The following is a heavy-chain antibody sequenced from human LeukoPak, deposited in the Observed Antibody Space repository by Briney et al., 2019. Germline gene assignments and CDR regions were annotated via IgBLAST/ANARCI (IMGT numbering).Heavy chain of an antibody. Sequence: SETLSLTCTVSGDSITSYYWSWIRQPAGKGLEWIGRIYVTGSTNYNPSLKSRVTISVDTSKNQFSLKLSSVTAADTAVYYCARYYDILSGEFDYWGQGTLVTVSS. CDR1: GDSITSYY. J-gene: IGHJ4*02. D-gene: IGHD3-9*01. CDR2: IYVTGST. CDR3: ARYYDILSGEFDY. V-gene: IGHV4-4*07.